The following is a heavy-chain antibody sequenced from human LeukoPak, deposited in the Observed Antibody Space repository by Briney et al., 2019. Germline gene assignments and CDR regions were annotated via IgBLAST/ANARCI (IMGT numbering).Heavy chain of an antibody. Sequence: GGSLRLSCAASGFTFSSYEMNWVRQAPGKGLEWVSYITSGASTIYYADSVKGRFTISRDNAKNSLYLQMYSLRVEDTAVYYCARQDPELAYWGQGTLVTVSS. CDR3: ARQDPELAY. CDR2: ITSGASTI. D-gene: IGHD1-26*01. J-gene: IGHJ4*02. V-gene: IGHV3-48*03. CDR1: GFTFSSYE.